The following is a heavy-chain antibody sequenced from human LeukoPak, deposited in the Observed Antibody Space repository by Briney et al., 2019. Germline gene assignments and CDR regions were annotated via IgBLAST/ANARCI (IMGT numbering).Heavy chain of an antibody. D-gene: IGHD6-13*01. CDR1: GFTFSSYW. J-gene: IGHJ6*02. Sequence: GGSLRLSCAASGFTFSSYWMTWVRQAPGKGLEWVANMNLDGSEKYYVDSVKGRFIISRDNAKNSLFLQMNSLIAEDTAVYYCAKDQGSSWPKYYYGMDVWGQGTTVTVSS. CDR3: AKDQGSSWPKYYYGMDV. V-gene: IGHV3-7*01. CDR2: MNLDGSEK.